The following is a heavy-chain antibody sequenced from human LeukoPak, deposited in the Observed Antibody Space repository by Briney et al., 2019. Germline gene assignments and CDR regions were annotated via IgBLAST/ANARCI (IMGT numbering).Heavy chain of an antibody. CDR2: ISSSSSYI. Sequence: GGSLRLSCAASGFTFSSYSMNWVRQAPGKGLEWVSSISSSSSYIYYADSVKGRFTISRDNAKNSLYLQMNSLRAEDTAVYYCARGEHGSSWSPYYFDCWGQGTLVTVSS. D-gene: IGHD6-13*01. CDR1: GFTFSSYS. CDR3: ARGEHGSSWSPYYFDC. J-gene: IGHJ4*02. V-gene: IGHV3-21*01.